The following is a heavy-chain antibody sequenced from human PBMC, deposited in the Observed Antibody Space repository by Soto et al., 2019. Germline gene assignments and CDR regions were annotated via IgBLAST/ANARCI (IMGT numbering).Heavy chain of an antibody. J-gene: IGHJ4*02. D-gene: IGHD7-27*01. Sequence: EVQLLESGGGLVQPGGSLRLSCAASGFSFNNNAMSWVRLSAGKGPEWVSGISDGGTSTYYADSVKGRFTISRDNSKSTLSRQMNNLRVEDTALYYCFCVAWGYWGQGTLVIVSS. CDR3: FCVAWGY. CDR2: ISDGGTST. CDR1: GFSFNNNA. V-gene: IGHV3-23*01.